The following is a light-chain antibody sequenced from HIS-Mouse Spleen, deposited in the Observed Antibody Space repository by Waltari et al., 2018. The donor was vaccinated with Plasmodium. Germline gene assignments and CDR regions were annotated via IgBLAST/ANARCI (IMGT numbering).Light chain of an antibody. Sequence: DIQMTQSPSSLSASVGDRVTITCQASQDISNYLNWYQQKPRKAPKLLIYDASNLETGVPSRFSGSGSGTDFTFHISSLQPEDIATYYCQQYDNLPITFGQGTRLEIK. CDR2: DAS. V-gene: IGKV1-33*01. CDR1: QDISNY. J-gene: IGKJ5*01. CDR3: QQYDNLPIT.